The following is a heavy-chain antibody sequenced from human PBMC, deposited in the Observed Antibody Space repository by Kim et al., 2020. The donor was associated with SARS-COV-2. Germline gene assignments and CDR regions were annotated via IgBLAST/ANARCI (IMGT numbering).Heavy chain of an antibody. CDR3: ARGVGEQLVRGPANWFDP. J-gene: IGHJ5*02. Sequence: KGPFTISRDNAKNSLYLQMNSLRDEDTAVYYCARGVGEQLVRGPANWFDPWGQGTLVTVSS. V-gene: IGHV3-48*02. D-gene: IGHD6-6*01.